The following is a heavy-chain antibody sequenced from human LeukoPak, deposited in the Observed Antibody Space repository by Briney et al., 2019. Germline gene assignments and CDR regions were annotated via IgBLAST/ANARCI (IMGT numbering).Heavy chain of an antibody. CDR3: AKDLAPGSPLYYFDS. CDR2: IPFGGNNE. Sequence: GGSVRLSCAASGFNFINFAMHWVRQAPGKGLEWVAFIPFGGNNEDYADSVKGRFTISRDNSKNTLYLQMSSLRTDDTAVYYCAKDLAPGSPLYYFDSWGQGTLVTVSS. D-gene: IGHD3-10*01. CDR1: GFNFINFA. J-gene: IGHJ4*02. V-gene: IGHV3-30*02.